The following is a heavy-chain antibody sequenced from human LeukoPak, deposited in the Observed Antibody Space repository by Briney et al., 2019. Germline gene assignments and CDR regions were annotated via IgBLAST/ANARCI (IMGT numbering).Heavy chain of an antibody. J-gene: IGHJ4*02. Sequence: GGSLRLSCAASGFTFSSYGMHWVRKAPGKGPEWVAVISYDGSNKYYADSVKGRFAISRDNSKNTLYLQMNSLRAEDTAVYYCAKVPYYYDSSGYGAFDYWGQGTLVTVSS. V-gene: IGHV3-30*18. CDR3: AKVPYYYDSSGYGAFDY. D-gene: IGHD3-22*01. CDR2: ISYDGSNK. CDR1: GFTFSSYG.